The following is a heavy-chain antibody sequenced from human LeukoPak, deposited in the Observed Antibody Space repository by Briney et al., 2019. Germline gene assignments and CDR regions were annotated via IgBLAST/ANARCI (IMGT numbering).Heavy chain of an antibody. Sequence: PGGSLRLYCAASGFTFDDYGMSWVRQAPGKGLVWVSRINSDGSSTSYAESVKGQFTISRDNAKNTLYLQMNSLRVEDTAVYYCAREPRGGRALFDYWGQGTLVTVSS. CDR1: GFTFDDYG. J-gene: IGHJ4*02. CDR3: AREPRGGRALFDY. D-gene: IGHD2-15*01. CDR2: INSDGSST. V-gene: IGHV3-74*01.